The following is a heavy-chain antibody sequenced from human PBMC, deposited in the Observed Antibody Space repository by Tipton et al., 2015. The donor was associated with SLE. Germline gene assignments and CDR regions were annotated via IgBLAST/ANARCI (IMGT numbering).Heavy chain of an antibody. CDR2: IKEDGSVK. CDR3: ARYSSGSLDS. Sequence: GSLRLSCAASGFTFSSYWMSWVRQAPGKGLEWVANIKEDGSVKYYVDSVKGRFIISRDNAKNSLFLQMNSLRAEDTAVYYCARYSSGSLDSWGQGTLVTVSS. J-gene: IGHJ4*02. V-gene: IGHV3-7*01. D-gene: IGHD1-26*01. CDR1: GFTFSSYW.